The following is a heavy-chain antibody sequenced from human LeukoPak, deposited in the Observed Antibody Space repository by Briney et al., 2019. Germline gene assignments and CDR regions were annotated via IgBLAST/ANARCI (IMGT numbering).Heavy chain of an antibody. J-gene: IGHJ5*02. Sequence: PGGSLRLSCAASGFTFSNYAMSWVRQAPGKGLEWVSAISSSGGSTYYVDSVKGRFTISRDNSKNTLYLQMNSLRAEDTAVYYCARGAYSSSWSWFDPWGQGTLVTVSS. CDR2: ISSSGGST. CDR1: GFTFSNYA. D-gene: IGHD6-13*01. V-gene: IGHV3-23*01. CDR3: ARGAYSSSWSWFDP.